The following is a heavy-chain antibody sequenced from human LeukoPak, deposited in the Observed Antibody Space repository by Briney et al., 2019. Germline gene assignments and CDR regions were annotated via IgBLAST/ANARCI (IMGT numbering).Heavy chain of an antibody. CDR3: ARVLTGYYAPVYFDY. CDR2: IIPIFGTA. J-gene: IGHJ4*02. CDR1: GGTFSSYA. Sequence: ASVKVSCKASGGTFSSYAISWVRQAPGQGLEWMGGIIPIFGTANYAQKFQGRVTITADKSTSTAYMELSSLRSEDTAVYYCARVLTGYYAPVYFDYWGQGTLVTVSS. D-gene: IGHD3-9*01. V-gene: IGHV1-69*06.